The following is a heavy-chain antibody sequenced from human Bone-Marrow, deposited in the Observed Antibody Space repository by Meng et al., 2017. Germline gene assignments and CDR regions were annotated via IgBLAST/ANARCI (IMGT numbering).Heavy chain of an antibody. CDR1: GGSFSGYY. J-gene: IGHJ4*02. Sequence: GQVKQWGAGLLKPSGTPSLTCAVYGGSFSGYYWSWIRQPPGKGLEWIGEINHSGSTNYNPSLKSRVTISVDTSKNQFSLKLSSVTAADTAVYYCARAPTSGQWLARKFDYWGQGTLVTVSS. CDR2: INHSGST. V-gene: IGHV4-34*01. CDR3: ARAPTSGQWLARKFDY. D-gene: IGHD6-19*01.